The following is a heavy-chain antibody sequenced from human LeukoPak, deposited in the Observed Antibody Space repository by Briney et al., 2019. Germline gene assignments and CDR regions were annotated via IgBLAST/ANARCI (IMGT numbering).Heavy chain of an antibody. J-gene: IGHJ4*02. CDR2: IKQDGSEK. V-gene: IGHV3-7*01. CDR3: ARGSGWYYY. D-gene: IGHD6-19*01. CDR1: EFTLSSYW. Sequence: PGGSLRLSCAASEFTLSSYWMTWVRQAPGKGLEWVANIKQDGSEKNYVDSVKGRFTISRDSAKNSLYLQMNGLRDEDTAVYYCARGSGWYYYWGQGTLVTVSS.